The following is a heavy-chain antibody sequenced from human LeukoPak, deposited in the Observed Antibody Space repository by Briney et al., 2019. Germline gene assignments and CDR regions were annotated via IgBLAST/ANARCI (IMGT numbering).Heavy chain of an antibody. V-gene: IGHV1-69*06. Sequence: TVKVSCKASGGTFSSYAISWVRQAPGQGLEWMGGIIPIFGTANYAQKFQGRVTITADKSTSTAYMELSSLRSEDTAVYYCARGAVVTAPVDYWGQGTLVTVSS. CDR3: ARGAVVTAPVDY. CDR2: IIPIFGTA. CDR1: GGTFSSYA. D-gene: IGHD2-21*02. J-gene: IGHJ4*02.